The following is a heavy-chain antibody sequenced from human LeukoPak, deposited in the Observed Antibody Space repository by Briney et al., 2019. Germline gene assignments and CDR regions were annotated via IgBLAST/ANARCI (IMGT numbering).Heavy chain of an antibody. Sequence: PGRSLRLSCAASGFTFSSYAMHWVRQAPGKGLEWVAVISYDGSNKYYADSVKGRFTISRDNSKNTLYLQMNSLRVEDTAVFYCAKVRDGRSTGGTYYYYMDVWGEGTTVTVSS. CDR2: ISYDGSNK. D-gene: IGHD1-26*01. CDR1: GFTFSSYA. CDR3: AKVRDGRSTGGTYYYYMDV. J-gene: IGHJ6*03. V-gene: IGHV3-30-3*01.